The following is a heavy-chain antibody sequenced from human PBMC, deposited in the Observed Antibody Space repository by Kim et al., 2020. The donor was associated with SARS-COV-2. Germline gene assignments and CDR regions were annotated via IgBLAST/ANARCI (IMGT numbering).Heavy chain of an antibody. J-gene: IGHJ4*02. CDR3: AKDRDTMVRGVIINYYFDY. CDR1: GFTFSSYG. D-gene: IGHD3-10*01. CDR2: ISYDGSNK. Sequence: GGSLRLSCAASGFTFSSYGMHWVRQAPGKGLEWVAVISYDGSNKYYADSVKGRFTISRDNSKNTLYLQMNSLRAEDTAVYYCAKDRDTMVRGVIINYYFDYWGQGTLVTVSS. V-gene: IGHV3-30*18.